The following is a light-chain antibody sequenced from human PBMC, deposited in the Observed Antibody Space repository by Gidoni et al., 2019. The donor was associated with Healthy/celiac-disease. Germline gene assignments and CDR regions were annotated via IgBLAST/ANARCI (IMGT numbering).Light chain of an antibody. Sequence: DIQVTQSPSSLSASVGDRGTITCRARQRISSYLNWYQQKPGKAPKLLIYAAASLQSGVPSRFSGSGSGTDFTLPISSLQPEDFATYYCQQSYSTPMYSFGQGTKLEIK. CDR3: QQSYSTPMYS. CDR2: AAA. CDR1: QRISSY. V-gene: IGKV1-39*01. J-gene: IGKJ2*03.